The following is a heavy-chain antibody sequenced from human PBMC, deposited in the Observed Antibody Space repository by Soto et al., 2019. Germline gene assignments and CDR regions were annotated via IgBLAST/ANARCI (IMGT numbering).Heavy chain of an antibody. D-gene: IGHD6-19*01. Sequence: EVQLVESGGGLAKPGGSLKLSCASSGFTFSAYSMNWVRQAPGKGLEWVSSITYSSNYIYYADSVKGRFTISRDNAKNSLYLQMNSLRAEDTAVYYCARSRSGWYSAIDYWGQGTLVTVSS. J-gene: IGHJ4*02. CDR2: ITYSSNYI. CDR3: ARSRSGWYSAIDY. CDR1: GFTFSAYS. V-gene: IGHV3-21*01.